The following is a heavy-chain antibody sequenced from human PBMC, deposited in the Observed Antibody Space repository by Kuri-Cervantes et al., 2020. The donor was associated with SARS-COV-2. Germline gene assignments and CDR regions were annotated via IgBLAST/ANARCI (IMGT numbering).Heavy chain of an antibody. CDR1: GGTFSSYA. D-gene: IGHD6-13*01. J-gene: IGHJ4*02. V-gene: IGHV1-2*02. CDR3: ARDRRIAAAGTWSKFDY. CDR2: INPNSGGT. Sequence: ASVKVSCKASGGTFSSYAISWVRQAPGQGLEWMGWINPNSGGTNYAQKFQGRVTMTRDTSISTAYIELSRLRSDDTAVYYCARDRRIAAAGTWSKFDYWGQGTLVTVSS.